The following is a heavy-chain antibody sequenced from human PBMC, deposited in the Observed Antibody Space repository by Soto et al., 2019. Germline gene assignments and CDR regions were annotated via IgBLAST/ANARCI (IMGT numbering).Heavy chain of an antibody. Sequence: TGGSLRLSCAAPGFTFDDYAMHWVRQAPGKGLEWVSGISWNSGSIGYADSVKGRFTISRDNAKNSLYLQMNSLRAEDTALYYCAKDKSYSSGWYVPYYMDVWGKGTTVTVSS. V-gene: IGHV3-9*01. D-gene: IGHD6-19*01. CDR2: ISWNSGSI. J-gene: IGHJ6*03. CDR1: GFTFDDYA. CDR3: AKDKSYSSGWYVPYYMDV.